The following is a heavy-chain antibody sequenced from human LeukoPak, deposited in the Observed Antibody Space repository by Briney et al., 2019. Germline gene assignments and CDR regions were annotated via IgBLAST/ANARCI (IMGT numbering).Heavy chain of an antibody. CDR2: IYSDNT. J-gene: IGHJ4*02. CDR3: AKDYRDLGAPDY. D-gene: IGHD1-26*01. Sequence: GSPRLSCTVSGFTVSSNSMSWVRQAPGKGLEWVSFIYSDNTHYSDSVKGRFTISRDNSKNTLYLQMNSLRAEDTAVYYCAKDYRDLGAPDYWGQGTLVTVSS. CDR1: GFTVSSNS. V-gene: IGHV3-66*03.